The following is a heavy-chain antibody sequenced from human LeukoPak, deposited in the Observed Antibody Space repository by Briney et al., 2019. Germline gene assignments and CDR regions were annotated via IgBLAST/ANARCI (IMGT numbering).Heavy chain of an antibody. D-gene: IGHD4-17*01. CDR1: GFTVRSNY. Sequence: GGSLRLSCAASGFTVRSNYMSWVRQAPGKGLEWVSVIYSGGSTYYADSVKGRFTISRDNSKNTLYLQMNSLRAEDTAVYYCARMTTVTSYYFDYWGQGTLVTVSS. CDR2: IYSGGST. CDR3: ARMTTVTSYYFDY. V-gene: IGHV3-53*01. J-gene: IGHJ4*02.